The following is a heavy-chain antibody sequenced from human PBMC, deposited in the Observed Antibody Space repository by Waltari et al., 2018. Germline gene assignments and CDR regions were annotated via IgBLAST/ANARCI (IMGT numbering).Heavy chain of an antibody. CDR2: IYTSGST. Sequence: QVQLQESGPGLVKPSQTLSLTCTVSGGSISSGSYYWSWIRQPAGKGLEWIGRIYTSGSTNYNPPLKSRVTISVDTSKNQFSLKLSSLRSEDTAVYYCARDHKVEDDSSGYYYYWGQGTLVTVSS. D-gene: IGHD3-22*01. J-gene: IGHJ4*02. CDR1: GGSISSGSYY. CDR3: ARDHKVEDDSSGYYYY. V-gene: IGHV4-61*02.